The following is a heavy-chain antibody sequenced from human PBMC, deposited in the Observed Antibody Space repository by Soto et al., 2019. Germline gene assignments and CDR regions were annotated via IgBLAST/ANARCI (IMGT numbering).Heavy chain of an antibody. D-gene: IGHD3-3*01. CDR2: INHSGST. V-gene: IGHV4-34*01. CDR1: GGSFSGYY. J-gene: IGHJ4*02. CDR3: ARGWKGFLDGSSGYFDY. Sequence: QVQLQQWGAGLLKPSETLSLTCAVYGGSFSGYYWSWIRQPPGKGLEWIGEINHSGSTNYNPSLKSRVTISVDPAKDPVALKLGFFDAAETGVYFRARGWKGFLDGSSGYFDYWGQGTLVTVSS.